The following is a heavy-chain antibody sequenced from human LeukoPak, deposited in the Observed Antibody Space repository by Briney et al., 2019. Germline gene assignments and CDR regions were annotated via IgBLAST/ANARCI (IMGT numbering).Heavy chain of an antibody. V-gene: IGHV1-2*02. CDR2: INPNSGGT. CDR3: ARADRLHGGPYLIGP. D-gene: IGHD2-21*01. Sequence: ASVNVSCKTSGYSFTDYYMHWVRQAPGQGLEWMGWINPNSGGTTSAQKFQGRVTMTRDTSITTVYMEVSWLTSDDTAIYYCARADRLHGGPYLIGPWGQGTLVTVSS. J-gene: IGHJ5*02. CDR1: GYSFTDYY.